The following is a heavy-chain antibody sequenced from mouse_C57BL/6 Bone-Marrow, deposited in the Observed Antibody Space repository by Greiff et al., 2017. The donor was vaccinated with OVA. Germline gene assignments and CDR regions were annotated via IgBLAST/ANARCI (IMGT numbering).Heavy chain of an antibody. CDR2: ISGGGGNT. J-gene: IGHJ2*01. D-gene: IGHD1-1*01. Sequence: EVKVEESGGGLVKPGGSLKLSCAASGFTFSSYTMSWVRQTPEKRLEWVATISGGGGNTYYPDSVKGRFTISRDNAKNTLYLQMSSLRSEDTALYYSARQAASITPVVADFDYWGQGTPLTVSS. CDR3: ARQAASITPVVADFDY. V-gene: IGHV5-9*01. CDR1: GFTFSSYT.